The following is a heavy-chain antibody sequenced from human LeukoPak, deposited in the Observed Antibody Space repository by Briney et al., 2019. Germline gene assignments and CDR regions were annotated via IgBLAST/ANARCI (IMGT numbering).Heavy chain of an antibody. Sequence: PGRSLRLSCAASGFTFSNYWMSWVRQAPGKGLEWVASIHQHGNEKYFVDSVRGRFTISRDNAKNSLYLQMSSLRAEDTAVYYCATLNGPLFEYGGQGTLVTVSS. CDR2: IHQHGNEK. CDR3: ATLNGPLFEY. J-gene: IGHJ4*02. V-gene: IGHV3-7*01. CDR1: GFTFSNYW. D-gene: IGHD2-8*01.